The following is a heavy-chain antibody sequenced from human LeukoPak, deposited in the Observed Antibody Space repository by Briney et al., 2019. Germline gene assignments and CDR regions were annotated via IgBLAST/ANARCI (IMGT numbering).Heavy chain of an antibody. CDR2: INWNGGST. CDR3: ARGRITIFGVVVSPMDV. J-gene: IGHJ6*03. V-gene: IGHV3-20*01. D-gene: IGHD3-3*01. Sequence: PGGSLRLSCAASGFTFDDYGMSWVRQAPGKWLEWVSGINWNGGSTGYADSVKGRFTISRDNAKNSLYLQMNSLRAEDTALYHCARGRITIFGVVVSPMDVWGKGTTVTVSS. CDR1: GFTFDDYG.